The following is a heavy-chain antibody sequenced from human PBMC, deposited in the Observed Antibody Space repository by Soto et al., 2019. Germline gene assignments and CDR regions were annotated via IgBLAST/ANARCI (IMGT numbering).Heavy chain of an antibody. CDR1: GFTFSSYW. CDR3: ARARDSSSGVFDQ. CDR2: IKQDGREK. J-gene: IGHJ4*02. D-gene: IGHD6-13*01. Sequence: GGSLRLSCAASGFTFSSYWMSWVRQAPGKGLEWVANIKQDGREKYYVDSVKGRFTISRGNAKNSLYLQMNSLRAEDTAVYYCARARDSSSGVFDQWAEAILVTVSS. V-gene: IGHV3-7*03.